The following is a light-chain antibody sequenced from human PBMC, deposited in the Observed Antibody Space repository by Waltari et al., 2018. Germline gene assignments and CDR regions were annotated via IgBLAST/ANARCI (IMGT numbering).Light chain of an antibody. J-gene: IGLJ1*01. CDR1: SSDVGGYNY. Sequence: QSALTQPASVSGSPGPSITISCTGTSSDVGGYNYVSWYQQHPGKAPKLMIYDVSKRPSGVSNRFSGSKSGNTASLTISGLQAEDEADYYCSSYTSSSISYVFGTGTKVTVL. CDR2: DVS. CDR3: SSYTSSSISYV. V-gene: IGLV2-14*01.